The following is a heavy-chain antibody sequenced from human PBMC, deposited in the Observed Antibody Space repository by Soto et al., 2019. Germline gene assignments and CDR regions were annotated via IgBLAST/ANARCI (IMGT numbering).Heavy chain of an antibody. Sequence: SETLSLTCSVSGGSISSYYWTWIRQSPGKGLEWIGYIHYSGSSTYIPSLRSRVTISLDTSKNQFSLNLNSLTAADTAVYYCARAPDCSDGTCYYDYWGQGTLVTVSS. CDR1: GGSISSYY. CDR2: IHYSGSS. J-gene: IGHJ4*02. CDR3: ARAPDCSDGTCYYDY. D-gene: IGHD2-15*01. V-gene: IGHV4-59*08.